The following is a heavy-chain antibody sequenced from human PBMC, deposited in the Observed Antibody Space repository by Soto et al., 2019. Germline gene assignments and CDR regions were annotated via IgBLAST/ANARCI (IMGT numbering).Heavy chain of an antibody. D-gene: IGHD3-10*01. CDR2: ISGSGGST. J-gene: IGHJ4*02. Sequence: EVQLLESGGGLVQPGGSLRLSCAASGFTFSSYAMSWVRQAPGKGLEWVSAISGSGGSTYYADSVKGRFTISRDNSKNTLYLQMNSLRAEDTAVYYCAKDRITMVRGPERGGCFDYWGQGTLVTVSS. CDR1: GFTFSSYA. V-gene: IGHV3-23*01. CDR3: AKDRITMVRGPERGGCFDY.